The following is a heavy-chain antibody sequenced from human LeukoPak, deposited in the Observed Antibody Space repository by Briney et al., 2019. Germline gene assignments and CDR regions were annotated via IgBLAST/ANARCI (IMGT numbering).Heavy chain of an antibody. J-gene: IGHJ4*02. V-gene: IGHV3-23*01. Sequence: QPGGSLRLSCAASGFTFSIYAMSWVRQAPGKGLEWVSTLSGTGDSTYYADSVKGRFTISRDNAKNSLYLQMNSLRAEDTAVYYCARDGYDHRVNYWGQGTLVTVSS. CDR2: LSGTGDST. D-gene: IGHD5-12*01. CDR1: GFTFSIYA. CDR3: ARDGYDHRVNY.